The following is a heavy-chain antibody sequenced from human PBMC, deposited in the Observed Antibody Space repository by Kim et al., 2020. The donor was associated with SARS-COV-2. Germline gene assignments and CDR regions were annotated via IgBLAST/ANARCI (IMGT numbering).Heavy chain of an antibody. D-gene: IGHD3-22*01. CDR1: GFTFSSYS. CDR3: AREDYYDSSGYQNDAFDI. J-gene: IGHJ3*02. Sequence: GGSLRLSCAASGFTFSSYSMNWVRQAPGKGLEWVSSISSSSSYIYYADSVKGRFTISRDNAKNSLYLQMNSLRAEDTAVYYCAREDYYDSSGYQNDAFDIWGQGTMVTVSS. CDR2: ISSSSSYI. V-gene: IGHV3-21*01.